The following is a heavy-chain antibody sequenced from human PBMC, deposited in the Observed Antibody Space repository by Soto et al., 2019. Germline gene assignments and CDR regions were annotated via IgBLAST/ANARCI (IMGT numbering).Heavy chain of an antibody. CDR1: GGSFSGYY. CDR3: ARGRPYYYDSSGYYRYYYYYGMDV. V-gene: IGHV4-34*01. D-gene: IGHD3-22*01. CDR2: INHSGST. Sequence: QVQLQQWGAGLLKPSETLSLTCAVYGGSFSGYYWSWIRQPPGKGLEWIGEINHSGSTNYNPSLKSRVTISVDTSKNQFSLKLSSVTAADTAVYYCARGRPYYYDSSGYYRYYYYYGMDVWGQGTTVTVSS. J-gene: IGHJ6*02.